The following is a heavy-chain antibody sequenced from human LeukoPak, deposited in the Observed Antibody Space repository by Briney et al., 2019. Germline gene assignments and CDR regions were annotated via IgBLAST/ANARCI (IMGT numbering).Heavy chain of an antibody. CDR2: IYYSGTT. D-gene: IGHD1-26*01. J-gene: IGHJ4*02. Sequence: PSETLSLTCTVSSGSISSYYWSWIRQPPGKGLEWIGYIYYSGTTNYNPSLKSRVTISVDTSQSQFSLRLNSVTTADTAIYYCARDRSGTSPFDYWGQGTLVTVSS. V-gene: IGHV4-59*01. CDR3: ARDRSGTSPFDY. CDR1: SGSISSYY.